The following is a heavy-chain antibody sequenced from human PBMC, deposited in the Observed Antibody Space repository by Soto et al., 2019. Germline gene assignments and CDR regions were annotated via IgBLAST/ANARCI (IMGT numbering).Heavy chain of an antibody. CDR3: ARDDEYSGNGMDV. D-gene: IGHD3-10*01. CDR1: GFTFSNYG. J-gene: IGHJ6*02. CDR2: ILNDGSNR. Sequence: QVQLVESGGGVVQPGRSLRLSCAASGFTFSNYGMHWVRQAPGKGLEGVAVILNDGSNRYHADSVKDRFTISRDNSKNTLYLQMTSLRAEDTSVYYCARDDEYSGNGMDVWGQGTTVTVS. V-gene: IGHV3-33*01.